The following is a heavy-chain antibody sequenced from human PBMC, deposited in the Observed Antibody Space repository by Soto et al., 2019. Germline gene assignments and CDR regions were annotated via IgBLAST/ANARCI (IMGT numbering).Heavy chain of an antibody. CDR3: ARVFSGSYSDF. J-gene: IGHJ4*02. V-gene: IGHV4-4*02. D-gene: IGHD1-26*01. Sequence: SETLSLTCAVSGGSIRSNNWWSGVRQPPGMGLEWIGEIFHGGSTNYNPSLKTRVTISVDKSKNQFSLKLSSVTAADTAVYYCARVFSGSYSDFWGQGTLVTVSS. CDR2: IFHGGST. CDR1: GGSIRSNNW.